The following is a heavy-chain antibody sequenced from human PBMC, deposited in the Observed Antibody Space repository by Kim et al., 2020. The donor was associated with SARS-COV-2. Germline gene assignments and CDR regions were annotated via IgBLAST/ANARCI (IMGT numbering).Heavy chain of an antibody. CDR1: GFTFSSYA. V-gene: IGHV3-23*01. CDR2: ISAGGETT. Sequence: GGSLILSCAASGFTFSSYAMGWVRQAPRKGLEWVSAISAGGETTFYADSVKGRFTIFRDSSRKTLYLQMNSLRVEDTAVYYCAKEPAVLANPGDNWGQGTLVTVSS. J-gene: IGHJ4*02. CDR3: AKEPAVLANPGDN. D-gene: IGHD6-25*01.